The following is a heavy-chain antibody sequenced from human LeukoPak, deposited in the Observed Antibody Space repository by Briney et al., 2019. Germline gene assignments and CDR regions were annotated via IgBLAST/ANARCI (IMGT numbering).Heavy chain of an antibody. J-gene: IGHJ5*02. CDR1: GFTFSGSA. CDR2: IRSKANSYAT. D-gene: IGHD6-19*01. CDR3: TRPQYSSGWYWSDP. V-gene: IGHV3-73*01. Sequence: GSLRLSCAASGFTFSGSAMHWVRQASGKGLEWVGRIRSKANSYATAYAASVKGRFTISRDDSKNTAYLQMNSLKTEDTAVYYCTRPQYSSGWYWSDPWGQGTLVTVSS.